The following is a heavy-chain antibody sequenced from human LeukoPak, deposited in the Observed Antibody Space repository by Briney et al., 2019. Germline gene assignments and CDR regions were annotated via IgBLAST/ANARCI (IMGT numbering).Heavy chain of an antibody. Sequence: GGSLRLSCAASGFTFSGYWMMWVRQAPGKGLEWVAVISYDGSNKYYADSVKGRFTISRDNSKNTLYLQMNSLRAEDTAVYYCAREVYSSGWTFDYWGQGTLVTVSS. CDR3: AREVYSSGWTFDY. D-gene: IGHD6-19*01. J-gene: IGHJ4*02. CDR1: GFTFSGYW. V-gene: IGHV3-30*03. CDR2: ISYDGSNK.